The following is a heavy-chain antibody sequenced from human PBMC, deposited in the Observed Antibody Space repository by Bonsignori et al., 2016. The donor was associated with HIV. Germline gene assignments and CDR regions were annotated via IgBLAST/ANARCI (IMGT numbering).Heavy chain of an antibody. J-gene: IGHJ5*02. D-gene: IGHD3-10*01. Sequence: WVRQAPGQGLEWMGIINPDGGSTTYAQKFKGRVTMTRDTSTSTVYMELSSLRSEDTAVYYCARDRNTMVRGVNNWFDPWGQGTLVTVSS. CDR2: INPDGGST. CDR3: ARDRNTMVRGVNNWFDP. V-gene: IGHV1-46*01.